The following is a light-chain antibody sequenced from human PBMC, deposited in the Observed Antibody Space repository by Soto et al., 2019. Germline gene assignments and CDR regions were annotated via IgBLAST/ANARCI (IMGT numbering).Light chain of an antibody. CDR1: ESISKW. CDR3: QQCNSYPWT. V-gene: IGKV1-5*01. Sequence: DMQLTTSPFTLSASLGAGVTITGRASESISKWLAWYQQKPGKAPELLISDASSLESGVPSRFSGSGSGTEFTLTISSLQPDDFATYYCQQCNSYPWTFGQGTNVDI. CDR2: DAS. J-gene: IGKJ1*01.